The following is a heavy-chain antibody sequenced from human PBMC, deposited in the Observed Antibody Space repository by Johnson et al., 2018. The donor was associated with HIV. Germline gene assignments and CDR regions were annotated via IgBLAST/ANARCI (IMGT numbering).Heavy chain of an antibody. V-gene: IGHV3-13*01. CDR3: AKTPGDNWYYSEGTDAFDI. CDR2: IGTAGDT. Sequence: VQLVESGGGLVQPGGSLRLSCAASDFTFSSYAMSWVRQATGKGLEWVSAIGTAGDTYYPGSVKGRFTISRENAKNSLYLQMNSLRAGDTAVYYCAKTPGDNWYYSEGTDAFDIWGQGTMVTVSS. CDR1: DFTFSSYA. J-gene: IGHJ3*02. D-gene: IGHD1-20*01.